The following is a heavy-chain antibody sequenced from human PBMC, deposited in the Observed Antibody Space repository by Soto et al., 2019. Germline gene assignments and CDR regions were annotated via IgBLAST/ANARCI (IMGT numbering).Heavy chain of an antibody. CDR1: GFSFSSYA. CDR3: AKGDGLGYCSGGTCYSFAY. V-gene: IGHV3-23*01. D-gene: IGHD2-15*01. CDR2: ISAGGGTT. J-gene: IGHJ4*02. Sequence: EVQLLESGGGLAQPGGSLRLSCAASGFSFSSYAMSWVRQAPGKGLEWVSTISAGGGTTYYSDSVKGRFTISTDNSKNTLYLQMTSLRAEDTAGYYCAKGDGLGYCSGGTCYSFAYWGQGTRVAVSS.